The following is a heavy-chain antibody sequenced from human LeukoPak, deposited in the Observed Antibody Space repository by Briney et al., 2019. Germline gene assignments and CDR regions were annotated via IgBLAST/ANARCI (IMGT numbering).Heavy chain of an antibody. V-gene: IGHV3-48*03. CDR2: ISSSGSTI. Sequence: AGGSLRLSCAAPGFAFSSYEMNWVRQAPGKGLEWVSYISSSGSTIYYADSVKGRFTISRDNAKNSLYLQMNSLRAEDTAVYYCANEGSSLVIHAFDIWGQGTVVTVSS. CDR3: ANEGSSLVIHAFDI. CDR1: GFAFSSYE. D-gene: IGHD2-21*01. J-gene: IGHJ3*02.